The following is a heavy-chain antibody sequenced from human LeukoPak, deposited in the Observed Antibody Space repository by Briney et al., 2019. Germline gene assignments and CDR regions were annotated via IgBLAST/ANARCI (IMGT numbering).Heavy chain of an antibody. Sequence: SETLSLTCTVSGGSISSYYWSWIRQPPGKGLEWIGYIYYSGSTNCNPSLKSRVTISVDTSKNQFSLKLSSVTAADTAVYYCARSPGSPPFDYWGQGTLVTVSS. CDR3: ARSPGSPPFDY. CDR2: IYYSGST. CDR1: GGSISSYY. J-gene: IGHJ4*02. V-gene: IGHV4-59*01.